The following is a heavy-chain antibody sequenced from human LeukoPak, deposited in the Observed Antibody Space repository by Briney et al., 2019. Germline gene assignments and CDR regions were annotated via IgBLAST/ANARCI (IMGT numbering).Heavy chain of an antibody. CDR3: ARAPWIQLWSRTRDFDDY. J-gene: IGHJ4*02. Sequence: GGSLRLSCAASGFTFSSYAMHWVRQAPGKGLEWVAVISYDGSNKHYADSVKGRFTISRDNSKNTLYLQMNSLRAEDTAVYYCARAPWIQLWSRTRDFDDYWGQGTLVTVSS. D-gene: IGHD5-18*01. CDR1: GFTFSSYA. V-gene: IGHV3-30*04. CDR2: ISYDGSNK.